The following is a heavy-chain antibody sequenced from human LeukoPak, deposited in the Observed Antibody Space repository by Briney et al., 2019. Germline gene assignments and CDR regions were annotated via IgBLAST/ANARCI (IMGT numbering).Heavy chain of an antibody. CDR2: ISYDGSNK. J-gene: IGHJ6*03. Sequence: GGSLRLSCAASGFTFSSYAMHWVRQAPGKGLEWVAVISYDGSNKYYADSVKGRFTISRDNSKNTLYLQMNSLRSEDTAVYYCARGLVDSSFYYYYYMDVWGKGTTVTVSS. CDR1: GFTFSSYA. V-gene: IGHV3-30*04. D-gene: IGHD6-6*01. CDR3: ARGLVDSSFYYYYYMDV.